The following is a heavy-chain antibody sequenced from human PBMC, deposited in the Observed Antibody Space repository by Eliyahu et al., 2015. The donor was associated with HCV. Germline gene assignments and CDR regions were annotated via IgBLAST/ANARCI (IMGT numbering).Heavy chain of an antibody. CDR1: GYTFTSYA. CDR3: ARTLTRLRGFLAVGGRNWFDP. Sequence: QVQLVQSGSELKKPGASVKVSCKASGYTFTSYAMNWVRQAPGQGLEWMGWINTNTGNPTYAQGFTGRFVFSLDTSVSTAYLQISSLKAEDTAVYYCARTLTRLRGFLAVGGRNWFDPWGQGTLVTVSS. D-gene: IGHD3-3*01. V-gene: IGHV7-4-1*02. J-gene: IGHJ5*02. CDR2: INTNTGNP.